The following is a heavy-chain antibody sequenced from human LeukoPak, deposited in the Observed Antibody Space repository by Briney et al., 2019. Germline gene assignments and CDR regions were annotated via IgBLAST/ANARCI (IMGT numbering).Heavy chain of an antibody. V-gene: IGHV3-23*01. CDR3: AKWGDYDILTGYYVSDF. CDR1: GFIFRNYA. D-gene: IGHD3-9*01. Sequence: GGSLRLSCAASGFIFRNYAMSWVRQAPGKGLEWVSAITGSGDTAYYADSVKGRFTISRDNSKNTLYVEMNTLRAEDTAVYYCAKWGDYDILTGYYVSDFWGQGTLVTVSS. J-gene: IGHJ4*02. CDR2: ITGSGDTA.